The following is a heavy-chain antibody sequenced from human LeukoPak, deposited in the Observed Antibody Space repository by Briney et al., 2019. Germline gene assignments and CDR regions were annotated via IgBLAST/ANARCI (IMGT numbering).Heavy chain of an antibody. CDR2: IYNGGST. CDR3: ARSSHYDILTGYSEEDAFDI. V-gene: IGHV3-53*01. J-gene: IGHJ3*02. Sequence: PGGSPGLSCAASGFTVSSNYMSWVRQAPGKGLEWVSVIYNGGSTDYADSVKGRFTISRDNSKNTLYLHMNSLRVEDTAVYYCARSSHYDILTGYSEEDAFDIWGQGTTHSLSS. CDR1: GFTVSSNY. D-gene: IGHD3-9*01.